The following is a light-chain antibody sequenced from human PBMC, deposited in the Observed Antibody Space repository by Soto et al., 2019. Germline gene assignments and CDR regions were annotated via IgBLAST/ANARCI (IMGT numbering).Light chain of an antibody. CDR1: QGISRY. V-gene: IGKV1-8*01. Sequence: AIRMTQSPSSFSASTGDRVTITCRASQGISRYLAWYQQKPGKAPKVLIYAASTLQSGVPSRFSGSGSGTDFTLTISCLQSDEFATYYCQQYYIYPPTFGQGTKVEVK. J-gene: IGKJ2*01. CDR2: AAS. CDR3: QQYYIYPPT.